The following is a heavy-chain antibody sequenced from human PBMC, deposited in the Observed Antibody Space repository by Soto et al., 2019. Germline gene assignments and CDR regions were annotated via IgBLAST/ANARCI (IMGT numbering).Heavy chain of an antibody. CDR2: IAWNSGRE. V-gene: IGHV3-9*01. CDR1: GFTFDDYA. CDR3: VKDRNRLLGSGVCLDKDV. Sequence: EVQLVESGGGLVQPGRSLRLSCAASGFTFDDYAMHWVRQVPGKGLEWVSGIAWNSGREGYADSVKGRFTISRDNARNFLYLQMNSLRAEDTALYYGVKDRNRLLGSGVCLDKDVWGKGTTVTVSS. D-gene: IGHD3-10*01. J-gene: IGHJ6*03.